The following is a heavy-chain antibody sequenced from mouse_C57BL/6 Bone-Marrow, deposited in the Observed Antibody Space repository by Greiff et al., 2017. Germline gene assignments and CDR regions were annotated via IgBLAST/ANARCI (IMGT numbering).Heavy chain of an antibody. CDR3: TTSYYGSYFDY. V-gene: IGHV14-4*01. J-gene: IGHJ2*01. CDR1: GFNIKDDY. CDR2: IDPENGDT. D-gene: IGHD1-1*01. Sequence: VQLQQSGAELVRPGASVKLSCTASGFNIKDDYMHWVKQRPEQGLEWIGWIDPENGDTEYASKFQGKATITADASSNTAYLQLSSLTSEDTAVYYCTTSYYGSYFDYWRQGATLTVS.